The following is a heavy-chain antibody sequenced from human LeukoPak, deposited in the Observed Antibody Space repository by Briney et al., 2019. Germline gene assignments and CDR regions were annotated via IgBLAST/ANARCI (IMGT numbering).Heavy chain of an antibody. CDR2: IIPIFGTA. V-gene: IGHV1-69*05. J-gene: IGHJ4*02. CDR3: ARDSFYCSSTSCYGRYFDY. Sequence: SVKVSCKASGGTFSSYAISWVRQAPGQGLEWMGGIIPIFGTANYAQKFQGRVTITTDESTSIAYMELRSLRSEDTAVYYCARDSFYCSSTSCYGRYFDYWGQGTLVTVSS. CDR1: GGTFSSYA. D-gene: IGHD2-2*01.